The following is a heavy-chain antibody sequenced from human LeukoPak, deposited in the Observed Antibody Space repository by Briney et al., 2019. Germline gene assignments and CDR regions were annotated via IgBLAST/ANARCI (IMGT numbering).Heavy chain of an antibody. Sequence: GGSLRLSCAASGFTFSSYPMSWVRQAPGKGLEWVSGISGSGGSTYYADSVKGRFTISRDNSKNTLYLQMNSLRAEDTAVYYCAKKRVAVAGTHYFDNWGQGTLVTVSS. CDR3: AKKRVAVAGTHYFDN. J-gene: IGHJ4*02. V-gene: IGHV3-23*01. CDR2: ISGSGGST. D-gene: IGHD6-19*01. CDR1: GFTFSSYP.